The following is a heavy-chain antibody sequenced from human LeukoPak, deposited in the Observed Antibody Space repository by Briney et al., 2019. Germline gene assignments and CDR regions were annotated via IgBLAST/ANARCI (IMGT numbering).Heavy chain of an antibody. CDR2: IYYSGST. CDR3: ARGPVAVAGYYFDH. Sequence: PSQTLSLTCTVSGGSISSGGYYWSWIRQHPGKGLEWIGYIYYSGSTYYNPSLKSRVTISVDTSKNQFSLKLSSVTAADTAVYYCARGPVAVAGYYFDHWGQGTLVTVSS. V-gene: IGHV4-31*03. J-gene: IGHJ4*02. CDR1: GGSISSGGYY. D-gene: IGHD6-19*01.